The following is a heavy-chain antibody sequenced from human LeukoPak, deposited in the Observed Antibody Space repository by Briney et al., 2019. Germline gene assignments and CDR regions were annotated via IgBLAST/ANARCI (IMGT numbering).Heavy chain of an antibody. CDR1: GYDFPGYW. D-gene: IGHD2-2*01. V-gene: IGHV5-51*01. CDR3: ARYPLVAPGYYFDY. CDR2: IYPGDSNT. J-gene: IGHJ4*02. Sequence: GESLKISCEGSGYDFPGYWIVWVRQMPGKGLEWMGIIYPGDSNTRYSPSFQGQVTISADKSISTAYLQWSSLKASDTAMYYCARYPLVAPGYYFDYWGQGTLVTVSS.